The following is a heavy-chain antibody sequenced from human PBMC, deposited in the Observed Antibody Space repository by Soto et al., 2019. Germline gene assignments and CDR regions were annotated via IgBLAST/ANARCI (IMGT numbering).Heavy chain of an antibody. V-gene: IGHV3-66*01. Sequence: EVQLVESGGGLVQPGGSLRLSCAASGFTVSSNYMSWVRQAPGKGLEWVSVIYSGGSTYYADSVKGRFTISRDNSKNTLYLQMNRLRAWGTAGYYCARVGVWDCSYGLDVWGQGTTVTVSS. CDR2: IYSGGST. CDR1: GFTVSSNY. CDR3: ARVGVWDCSYGLDV. J-gene: IGHJ6*02. D-gene: IGHD6-13*01.